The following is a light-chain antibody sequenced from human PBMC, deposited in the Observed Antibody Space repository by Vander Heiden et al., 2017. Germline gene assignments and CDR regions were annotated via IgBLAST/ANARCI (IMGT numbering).Light chain of an antibody. CDR2: DVS. CDR1: SSDVGGYNY. V-gene: IGLV2-11*01. Sequence: QSALTQPRPGSGSPGTSVPISCTGTSSDVGGYNYVSWYQQHPGNAAKLMVYDVSKRPAGVPDRFSGSKSGTTASLTISGRQDEDEADYYGCSYAGSTLGVFGTGTKVTVL. J-gene: IGLJ1*01. CDR3: CSYAGSTLGV.